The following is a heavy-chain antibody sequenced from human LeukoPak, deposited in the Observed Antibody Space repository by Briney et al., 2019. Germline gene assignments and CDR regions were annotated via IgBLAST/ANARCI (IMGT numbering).Heavy chain of an antibody. J-gene: IGHJ5*01. CDR3: AKDGRYYFGSGSYPFYS. D-gene: IGHD3-10*01. V-gene: IGHV3-23*01. Sequence: GGSLRLSCAASGFIFSNYAMSWVRQAPAKGLEWVAAISGSGDNTYYADSVRGRFTISRDNSKDTLYLQMNNLRAGDTAMYYCAKDGRYYFGSGSYPFYSWGQGTLVTVSS. CDR2: ISGSGDNT. CDR1: GFIFSNYA.